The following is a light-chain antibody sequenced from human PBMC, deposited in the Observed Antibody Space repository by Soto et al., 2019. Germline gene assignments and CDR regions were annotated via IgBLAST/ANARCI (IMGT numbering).Light chain of an antibody. CDR1: QSVSSSY. Sequence: ESVLTQSPGTLSMSPGERATLSCRASQSVSSSYSAWYQQKPGQAPRLLIYGASRRATGIPDRFSVSGSGTGFTLTISGPEPEDFPVDYCQQYGSSPFSSGTRTKVDSK. CDR3: QQYGSSPFS. V-gene: IGKV3-20*01. CDR2: GAS. J-gene: IGKJ3*01.